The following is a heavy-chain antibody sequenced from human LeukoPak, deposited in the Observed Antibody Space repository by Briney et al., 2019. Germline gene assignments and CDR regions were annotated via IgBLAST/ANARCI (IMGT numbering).Heavy chain of an antibody. Sequence: SPRLSCAAPGFTFDDYAMNWVRKAAGKGLAWDSGISWNSGTIGYADSVKGRFTISRDNAKNSLYLQMNSLRAEDTALYYCAKDGAAAGTYFDYWGQGTLVTVSS. CDR3: AKDGAAAGTYFDY. D-gene: IGHD6-13*01. CDR1: GFTFDDYA. V-gene: IGHV3-9*01. J-gene: IGHJ4*02. CDR2: ISWNSGTI.